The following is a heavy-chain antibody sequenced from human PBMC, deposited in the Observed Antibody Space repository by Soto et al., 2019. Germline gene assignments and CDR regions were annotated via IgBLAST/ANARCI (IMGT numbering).Heavy chain of an antibody. J-gene: IGHJ4*02. V-gene: IGHV1-46*03. Sequence: ASVKVSCKVSGYTLPELSMHWVRQAPGQGLEWMGIINPSGGSTSYAQKFQGRVTMTRDTSTSTVYMELSSLRSEDTAVYYCARVRSGAVAAHLDYWGQGTLVTVSS. D-gene: IGHD6-19*01. CDR3: ARVRSGAVAAHLDY. CDR1: GYTLPELS. CDR2: INPSGGST.